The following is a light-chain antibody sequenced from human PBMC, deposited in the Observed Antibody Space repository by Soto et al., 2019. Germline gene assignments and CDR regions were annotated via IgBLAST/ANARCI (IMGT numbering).Light chain of an antibody. J-gene: IGKJ5*01. CDR2: DAS. CDR1: QSVSSY. Sequence: EIVLTQSPATLSLSPGERATLSCRASQSVSSYLAWYQQKPGQAPRLLIYDASNRATGIPARFSGSGSGKDFTLTISSLEPEDFAVYYCQQRRRWPPITFGQGTRL. V-gene: IGKV3-11*01. CDR3: QQRRRWPPIT.